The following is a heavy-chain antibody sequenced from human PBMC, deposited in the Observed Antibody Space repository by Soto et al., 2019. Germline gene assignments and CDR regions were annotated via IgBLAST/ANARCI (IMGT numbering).Heavy chain of an antibody. V-gene: IGHV1-18*01. Sequence: ASVKVSCKASGYTFTSYGISWVRQAPGQGLEWMGWISAYNGNTNYAQKLQGRVTMTTDTSTSTAYMELRSLRSDDTAVYYCARGLRSRCSGGSCYRRAPAFDIWGQGTMVTVS. CDR2: ISAYNGNT. CDR3: ARGLRSRCSGGSCYRRAPAFDI. CDR1: GYTFTSYG. J-gene: IGHJ3*02. D-gene: IGHD2-15*01.